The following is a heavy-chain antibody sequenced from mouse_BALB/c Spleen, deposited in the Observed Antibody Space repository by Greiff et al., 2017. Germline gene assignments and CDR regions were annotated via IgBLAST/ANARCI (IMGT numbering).Heavy chain of an antibody. D-gene: IGHD1-1*01. J-gene: IGHJ2*01. CDR2: IYPGGGYT. CDR3: ARPSGHYGSPYYFDY. V-gene: IGHV1-63*02. Sequence: QVQLQQSGAELVRPGTSVKISCKASGYTFTNYWLGWVKQRPGHGLEWIGDIYPGGGYTNYNEKFKGKATLTADTSSSTAYMQLSSLTSEDSAVYFCARPSGHYGSPYYFDYWGQGTTLTVSS. CDR1: GYTFTNYW.